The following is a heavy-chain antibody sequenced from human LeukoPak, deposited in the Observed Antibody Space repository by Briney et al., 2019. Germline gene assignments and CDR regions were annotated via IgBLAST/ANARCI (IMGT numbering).Heavy chain of an antibody. Sequence: GGSLRLSCAASGFTVSSNYMSWVRQAPGKGLEWVSVIYSGGSTYYADSVKGRFTISRDNSKNTLYLQMNSLRAEDTAVYYCARDLRNSGSYDWGQGTLVTVSS. CDR2: IYSGGST. V-gene: IGHV3-53*01. J-gene: IGHJ4*02. CDR3: ARDLRNSGSYD. CDR1: GFTVSSNY. D-gene: IGHD1-26*01.